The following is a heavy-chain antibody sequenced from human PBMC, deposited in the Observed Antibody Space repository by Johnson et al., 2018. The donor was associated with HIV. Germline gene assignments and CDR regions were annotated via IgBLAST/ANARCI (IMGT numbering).Heavy chain of an antibody. J-gene: IGHJ3*02. CDR3: ARDGGSTRGDAFDI. D-gene: IGHD1-26*01. CDR2: ISYDGSNK. Sequence: QVQLVESGGGVVQPGRSLRLSCAASGFTFSSYAMHWVRQAPGKGLAWVAVISYDGSNKYYADSVKGRFTISRDNSKNTLYLQMNSLRAEDTAVYYCARDGGSTRGDAFDIWGQGTMVTVSS. V-gene: IGHV3-30*04. CDR1: GFTFSSYA.